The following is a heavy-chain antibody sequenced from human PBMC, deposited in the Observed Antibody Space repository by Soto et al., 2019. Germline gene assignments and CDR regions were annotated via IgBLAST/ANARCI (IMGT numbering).Heavy chain of an antibody. CDR3: VSSSWYSLDY. J-gene: IGHJ4*02. CDR2: IYHSGST. D-gene: IGHD6-13*01. CDR1: GGSITSDDNW. V-gene: IGHV4-4*02. Sequence: SETLSLTCAVSGGSITSDDNWWSWVRQPPGKGLEWIGEIYHSGSTNYKQSLNSRVTISVDKSKNQFSLKLTSVTAADTAVYYCVSSSWYSLDYWGQGTRVTVSS.